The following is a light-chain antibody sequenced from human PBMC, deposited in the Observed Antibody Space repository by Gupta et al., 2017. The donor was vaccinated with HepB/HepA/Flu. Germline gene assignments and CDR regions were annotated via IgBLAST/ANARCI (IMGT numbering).Light chain of an antibody. V-gene: IGLV6-57*03. J-gene: IGLJ1*01. CDR2: EDY. CDR3: QSYDNMDV. CDR1: SGSIASND. Sequence: NFMLTQPHSVSGSPGETVIIYCTRSSGSIASNDVQWYQQRPGSAPTTLIYEDYQRPSGVPGRFSGSIDISSNSASLTISGLKTEDEAEYYCQSYDNMDVFGTGTKVTVL.